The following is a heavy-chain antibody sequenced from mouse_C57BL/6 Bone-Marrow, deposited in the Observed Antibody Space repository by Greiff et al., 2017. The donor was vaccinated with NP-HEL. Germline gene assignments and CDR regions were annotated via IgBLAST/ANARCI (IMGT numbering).Heavy chain of an antibody. D-gene: IGHD1-1*01. Sequence: VQLQQSGAELVRPGSSVKMSCKASGYTFTSYGINWVKQRPGQGLEWIGYIYRGNGYTEYNEKFKGKATLTSDTSSSTAYMQLSSLTSEDSASYGCARLKDYGSSGTGTSWGQGTTLTVSS. CDR3: ARLKDYGSSGTGTS. CDR1: GYTFTSYG. J-gene: IGHJ2*01. CDR2: IYRGNGYT. V-gene: IGHV1-58*01.